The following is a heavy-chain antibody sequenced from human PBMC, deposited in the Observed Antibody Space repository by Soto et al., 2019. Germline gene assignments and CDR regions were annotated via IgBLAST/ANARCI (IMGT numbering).Heavy chain of an antibody. CDR1: GGTFRNYP. Sequence: QVQLVQSGTEVKKPGSSVKVSCKASGGTFRNYPINWVRQAPGQGLEWMGSIFPLTDIPDYAQNFQARLTLSSYISTCTAYMELCSLTSDDVALYFCSRRPIVFLNHFESWGQGTLVTVSS. D-gene: IGHD1-26*01. J-gene: IGHJ4*02. CDR3: SRRPIVFLNHFES. V-gene: IGHV1-69*02. CDR2: IFPLTDIP.